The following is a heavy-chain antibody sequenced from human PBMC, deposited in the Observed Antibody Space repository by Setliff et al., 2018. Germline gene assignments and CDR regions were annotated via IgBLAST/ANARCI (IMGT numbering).Heavy chain of an antibody. D-gene: IGHD5-12*01. Sequence: GGSLRLSCAASGFTFSSYSMNWVRQAPGKGLEWLSAIGGSDGKIYYTDSVKGRFTISRDNSKNTLYLQMNSLRTEDTAIYYCAKDPPGYDGHDYWGQGTLVTVSS. CDR1: GFTFSSYS. V-gene: IGHV3-23*01. J-gene: IGHJ4*02. CDR3: AKDPPGYDGHDY. CDR2: IGGSDGKI.